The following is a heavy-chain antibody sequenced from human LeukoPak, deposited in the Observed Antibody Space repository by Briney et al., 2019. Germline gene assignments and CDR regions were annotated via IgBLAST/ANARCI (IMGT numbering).Heavy chain of an antibody. J-gene: IGHJ3*02. CDR1: GYTFTSYY. D-gene: IGHD2-2*01. CDR2: INPSSGST. V-gene: IGHV1-46*01. Sequence: GASVKVSCKASGYTFTSYYMHWVRQAPGQGLEWMGIINPSSGSTSYAQKFQGRATMTRDTSTSTVYMELSSLRSEDTAVYYCARVQIVVVPAAILAVAAGAFDIWGQGTMVTVSS. CDR3: ARVQIVVVPAAILAVAAGAFDI.